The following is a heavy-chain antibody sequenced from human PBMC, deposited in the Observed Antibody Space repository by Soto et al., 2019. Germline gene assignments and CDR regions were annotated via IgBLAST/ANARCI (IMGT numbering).Heavy chain of an antibody. Sequence: QVNLVQSGAEVKNPGASVKVSCKASGYTFTNYHLAWVRRAPGPGLEWMGWISAHSGDTHYAQKIQDRVTMSTDTSTDTAYLELMSRHSARTCVNDCARATSMLVAAPASWAKGTRVTASS. V-gene: IGHV1-18*01. CDR2: ISAHSGDT. J-gene: IGHJ5*02. CDR1: GYTFTNYH. D-gene: IGHD2-8*01. CDR3: ARATSMLVAAPAS.